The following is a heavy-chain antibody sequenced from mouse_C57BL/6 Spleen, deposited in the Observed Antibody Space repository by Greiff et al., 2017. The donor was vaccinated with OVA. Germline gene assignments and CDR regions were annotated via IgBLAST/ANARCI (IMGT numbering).Heavy chain of an antibody. J-gene: IGHJ3*01. CDR3: ARSGDYDGGFAY. Sequence: VQLQQPGAELVRPGSSVKLSCKASGYTFTSYWMHWVKQRPIQGLEWIGNIDPSDSETHYNQKFKDKATLTVDKSSSTAYMQLSSLTSEDSAVYYCARSGDYDGGFAYWGQGTLVTVSA. CDR2: IDPSDSET. V-gene: IGHV1-52*01. CDR1: GYTFTSYW. D-gene: IGHD2-4*01.